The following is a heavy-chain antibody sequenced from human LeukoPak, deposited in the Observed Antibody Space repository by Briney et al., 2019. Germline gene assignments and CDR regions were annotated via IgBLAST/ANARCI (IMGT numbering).Heavy chain of an antibody. CDR1: GDSINSLDL. Sequence: SGTLSLTCTVSGDSINSLDLWSWVRQPPGKGLEWIGEMYLSGTTHSNPSVKSRVTISIDKSKNQFFLNLSSVTAADTAVYYCARDLTYYDILTGYSRWFDPWGQGTLVTVSS. V-gene: IGHV4-4*02. CDR2: MYLSGTT. D-gene: IGHD3-9*01. CDR3: ARDLTYYDILTGYSRWFDP. J-gene: IGHJ5*02.